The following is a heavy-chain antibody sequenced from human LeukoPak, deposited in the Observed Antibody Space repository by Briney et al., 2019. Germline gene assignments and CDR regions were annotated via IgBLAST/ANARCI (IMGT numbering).Heavy chain of an antibody. Sequence: GGSLRLSCEGSGINFNDYTMNWVRQAPGKGLEWVSSISSRNSFIHYTDSVKGRFTISRDNAKNSLYLQMDSLRAEDTAVYYCARAQFRHWGQGTLVTVSS. CDR3: ARAQFRH. CDR2: ISSRNSFI. D-gene: IGHD5-24*01. J-gene: IGHJ4*02. V-gene: IGHV3-21*01. CDR1: GINFNDYT.